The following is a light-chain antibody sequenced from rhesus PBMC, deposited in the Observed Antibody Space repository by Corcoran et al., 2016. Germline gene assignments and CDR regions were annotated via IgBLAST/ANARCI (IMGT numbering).Light chain of an antibody. Sequence: DIQMTQSPSSLSASVGDRVTITCRASENVNNYLNWYQQKPGKAPKLLIYKADTLQSGVPSRFSGSGSGTFYTFTISGLQPEDVATYYCQHGYGTPLTFGGGTKVEIK. CDR2: KAD. CDR1: ENVNNY. V-gene: IGKV1-74*01. J-gene: IGKJ4*01. CDR3: QHGYGTPLT.